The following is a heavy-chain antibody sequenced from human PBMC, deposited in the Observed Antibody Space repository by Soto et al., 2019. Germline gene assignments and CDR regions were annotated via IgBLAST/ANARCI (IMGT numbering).Heavy chain of an antibody. CDR3: ATTLDYGDTLRL. CDR2: SYYSGYYSGST. V-gene: IGHV4-61*01. Sequence: PSETLSLTCTVSGDSVTSDSYFWSWIRQPPGKGLEWIGNSYYSGYYSGSTNYNPSLKSRVTISVDTSKNQFSLKLSSVTAADTAVYYCATTLDYGDTLRLWGQGTLVTVSS. D-gene: IGHD4-17*01. CDR1: GDSVTSDSYF. J-gene: IGHJ4*02.